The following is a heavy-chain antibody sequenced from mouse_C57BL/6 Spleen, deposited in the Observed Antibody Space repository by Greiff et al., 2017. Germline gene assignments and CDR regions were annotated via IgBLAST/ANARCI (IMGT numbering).Heavy chain of an antibody. CDR3: AREGSTMVTTEAY. J-gene: IGHJ3*01. Sequence: QVQLKQSGAELARPGASVKLSCKASGYTFTSYGISWVKQRTGQGLEWIGEIYPRSGNTYYNEKFKGKATLTADKSSSTAYMELRSLTSEDSAVYFCAREGSTMVTTEAYWGQGTLVTVSA. D-gene: IGHD2-2*01. V-gene: IGHV1-81*01. CDR1: GYTFTSYG. CDR2: IYPRSGNT.